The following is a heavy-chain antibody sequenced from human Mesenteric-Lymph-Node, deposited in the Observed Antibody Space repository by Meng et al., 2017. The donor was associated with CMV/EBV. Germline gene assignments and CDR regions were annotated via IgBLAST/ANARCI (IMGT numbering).Heavy chain of an antibody. Sequence: TVSGGSSSSNSYFWAWIRQPPGRGLEWIGSISYSGSTYYNPSLKSRVTISVDTSKNQFSQRLTSVTAVDTAVYYCARLVGMSGSFDYWGQGTLVTVSS. CDR2: ISYSGST. J-gene: IGHJ4*02. CDR3: ARLVGMSGSFDY. CDR1: GGSSSSNSYF. V-gene: IGHV4-39*01. D-gene: IGHD1-20*01.